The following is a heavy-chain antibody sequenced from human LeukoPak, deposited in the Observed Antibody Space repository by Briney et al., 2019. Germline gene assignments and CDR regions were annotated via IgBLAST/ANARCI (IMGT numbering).Heavy chain of an antibody. CDR1: GYTFTGYY. J-gene: IGHJ5*02. V-gene: IGHV1-2*02. CDR2: INPTSGGT. Sequence: ASVKVSCKASGYTFTGYYVHWVRQAPGQGLEWMGWINPTSGGTKYAQKFQGRVTMTRDTSISTAYMELSRLRSDDTAVYYCATGGTVAATAQRNWFDPWGQGTLVTVSS. CDR3: ATGGTVAATAQRNWFDP. D-gene: IGHD6-19*01.